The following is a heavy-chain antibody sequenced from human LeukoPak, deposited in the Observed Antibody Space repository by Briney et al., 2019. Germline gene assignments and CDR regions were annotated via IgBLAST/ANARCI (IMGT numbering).Heavy chain of an antibody. J-gene: IGHJ6*02. CDR2: MNPNSGNT. CDR3: ARLGIATLYYYYYGMDV. V-gene: IGHV1-8*01. CDR1: GYTFTSYD. Sequence: ASVKVPCKASGYTFTSYDINWVRQATGQGLEWMGWMNPNSGNTGYAQKFQGRVTMTRNTSISTAYMELSSLRSEDTAVYYCARLGIATLYYYYYGMDVWGQGTTVTVSS. D-gene: IGHD6-13*01.